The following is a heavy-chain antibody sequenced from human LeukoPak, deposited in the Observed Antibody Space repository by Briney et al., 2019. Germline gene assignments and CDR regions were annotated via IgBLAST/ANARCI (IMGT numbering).Heavy chain of an antibody. D-gene: IGHD6-19*01. Sequence: SETLSLTCTVSGGSFRNYYWNWIRQPAGQGLERIGRIYTSGSTNYNSSLKSRVTMSLDTSKYQISLKLTSVTAADTAIYYCARGGSGWYNYFDPWGQGTLVTISS. CDR2: IYTSGST. CDR1: GGSFRNYY. J-gene: IGHJ5*02. V-gene: IGHV4-4*07. CDR3: ARGGSGWYNYFDP.